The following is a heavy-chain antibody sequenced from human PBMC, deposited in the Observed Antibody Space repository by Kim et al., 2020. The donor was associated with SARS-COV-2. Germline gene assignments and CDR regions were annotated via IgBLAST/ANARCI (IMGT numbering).Heavy chain of an antibody. D-gene: IGHD4-17*01. J-gene: IGHJ4*02. V-gene: IGHV3-30*01. Sequence: SVKGRSTISRDNSKNTLYLQMNSLRAEDTAVYYCARDRDVYDYGGNGFDYWGQGTLVTVSS. CDR3: ARDRDVYDYGGNGFDY.